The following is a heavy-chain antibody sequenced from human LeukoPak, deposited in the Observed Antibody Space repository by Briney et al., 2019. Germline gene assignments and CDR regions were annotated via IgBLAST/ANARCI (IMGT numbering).Heavy chain of an antibody. J-gene: IGHJ4*02. CDR3: AKAASGNWNDVSDY. V-gene: IGHV3-23*01. D-gene: IGHD1-20*01. Sequence: PGGSLRLSCAASGFTFSTHAMSWVRQAPGKGLEWVSAISGRGVSTSYAGSVRGRFTISRDNSKNTLYLQMNSLRAEDTAVYYCAKAASGNWNDVSDYWGQGTLVTVSS. CDR1: GFTFSTHA. CDR2: ISGRGVST.